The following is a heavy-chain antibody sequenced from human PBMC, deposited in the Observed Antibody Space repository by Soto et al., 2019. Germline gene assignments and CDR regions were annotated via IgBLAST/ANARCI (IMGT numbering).Heavy chain of an antibody. J-gene: IGHJ4*02. D-gene: IGHD6-13*01. Sequence: QVQLQESGPGLVRPSGTVSLTCAVSGVSISSDNWWSWVRPPPGKALEWIGEIHHSGRTNYNPPLNSRVTMSVVPSMQLFPLTLNSVTAADTAFYYSTRDQGSHPGDWGQGTRVSVPS. CDR3: TRDQGSHPGD. CDR1: GVSISSDNW. V-gene: IGHV4-4*02. CDR2: IHHSGRT.